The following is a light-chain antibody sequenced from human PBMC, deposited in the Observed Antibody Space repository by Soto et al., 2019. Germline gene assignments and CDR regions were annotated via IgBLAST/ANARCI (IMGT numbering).Light chain of an antibody. J-gene: IGKJ1*01. CDR2: GAS. CDR3: QQYVGWT. CDR1: QSISSNH. Sequence: EIVLTQSPGTLSVSPGERATLSCRASQSISSNHLAWYQQKPGQAPRLLIYGASSRATGIPERFSGSGSGTDFTLTISRLEPEDSAIYYCQQYVGWTFGQGTKVEIK. V-gene: IGKV3-20*01.